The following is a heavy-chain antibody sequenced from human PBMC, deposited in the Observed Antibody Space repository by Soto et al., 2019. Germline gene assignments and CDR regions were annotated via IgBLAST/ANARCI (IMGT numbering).Heavy chain of an antibody. CDR2: IYYSGST. V-gene: IGHV4-59*01. D-gene: IGHD6-19*01. CDR3: ARGTRGQWLASP. Sequence: QVQLQESGPGLVKPSETLSLTCTVSGGSISSYYWSWIRQPPGKGLEWIGYIYYSGSTNYNPSLKSRVTISVDTSKNQFSLKLSSVTAADTAGYYCARGTRGQWLASPWGQGTLVTGSS. CDR1: GGSISSYY. J-gene: IGHJ5*02.